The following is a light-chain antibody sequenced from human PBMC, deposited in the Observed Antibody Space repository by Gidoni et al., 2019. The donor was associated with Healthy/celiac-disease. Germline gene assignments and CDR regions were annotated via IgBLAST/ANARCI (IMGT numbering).Light chain of an antibody. CDR1: QRVSSSY. CDR2: GAS. J-gene: IGKJ2*01. Sequence: EIVLTQSPGTLSLSPGERATLSCRASQRVSSSYLAWYQQEPGQAPRLLISGASSRATGIPDRFSGSGSGTDFTLTISRLEPEDFAVYYCQQYGSSPLYTFGQGTKLEIK. CDR3: QQYGSSPLYT. V-gene: IGKV3-20*01.